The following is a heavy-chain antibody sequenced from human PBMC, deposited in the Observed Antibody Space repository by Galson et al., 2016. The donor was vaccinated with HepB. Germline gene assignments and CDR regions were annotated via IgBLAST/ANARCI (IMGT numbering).Heavy chain of an antibody. V-gene: IGHV4-4*02. J-gene: IGHJ2*01. CDR1: GGSMTSSNW. Sequence: ETLSLTCDFSGGSMTSSNWWSWVRQSPGRELEWIGNIYFSGSTNYKPSLKSRVRISVDKSKNQFSLNLTSLTAADTAVYYCARERRDSSFDWYFDLWGRGTLVTVSS. CDR3: ARERRDSSFDWYFDL. D-gene: IGHD6-13*01. CDR2: IYFSGST.